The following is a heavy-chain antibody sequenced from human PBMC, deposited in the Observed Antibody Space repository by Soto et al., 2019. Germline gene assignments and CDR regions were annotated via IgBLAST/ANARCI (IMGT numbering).Heavy chain of an antibody. CDR2: ISSRSSYI. V-gene: IGHV3-21*01. CDR3: ARAPQAVAENYYYYYGMDV. J-gene: IGHJ6*02. D-gene: IGHD6-19*01. Sequence: GGSLRLSCSASGFTFSSYSMNWVRQAPGKGQEWVSSISSRSSYIYYADSVKGRFTISRDNAKNSLYLQMNSLRADDTAVYYCARAPQAVAENYYYYYGMDVWGQGT. CDR1: GFTFSSYS.